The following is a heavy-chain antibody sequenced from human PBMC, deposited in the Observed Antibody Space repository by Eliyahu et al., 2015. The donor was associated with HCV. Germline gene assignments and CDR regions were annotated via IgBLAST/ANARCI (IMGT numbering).Heavy chain of an antibody. J-gene: IGHJ4*02. CDR1: GGSISSSSYY. CDR3: ARHYGIIIGLGAGFVD. D-gene: IGHD3/OR15-3a*01. Sequence: QLQLQESGPGLVKPSETLSLTCTVSGGSISSSSYYWGWIRQPPGKGLEWIGSIYYSGSTYYNPSLKSRVTISVDTSKNQFSLKLSSVTAADTAVYYCARHYGIIIGLGAGFVDWGQGTLVTVSS. V-gene: IGHV4-39*01. CDR2: IYYSGST.